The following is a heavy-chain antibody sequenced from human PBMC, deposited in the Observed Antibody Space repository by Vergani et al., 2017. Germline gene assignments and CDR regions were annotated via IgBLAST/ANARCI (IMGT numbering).Heavy chain of an antibody. CDR1: GFAVSENY. CDR2: IYPSGET. J-gene: IGHJ4*02. D-gene: IGHD3-10*01. Sequence: VESGGTLVKPGGSLRLSCAVSGFAVSENYIKWVRQAPGKGLEWVSIIYPSGETFFTDSVKGRFTLSRDISRNMVYLEMNTLRPDDSSLYYCASRISVAESLSDFWGRGTLVTVAS. V-gene: IGHV3-66*02. CDR3: ASRISVAESLSDF.